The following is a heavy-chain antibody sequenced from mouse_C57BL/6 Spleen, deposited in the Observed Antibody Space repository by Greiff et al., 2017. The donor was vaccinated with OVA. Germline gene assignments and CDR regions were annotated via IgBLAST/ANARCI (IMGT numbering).Heavy chain of an antibody. Sequence: EVQLVESGGGLVQPGGSLKLSCAASGFTFSDYYMYWVRQTPEKRLEWVAYISNGGGSTYYPDNVKGRFPISRDNAKNTLYLQMSRLKSEDTAMYYCARWNGLFDYWGQGTTLTVSS. J-gene: IGHJ2*01. CDR3: ARWNGLFDY. V-gene: IGHV5-12*01. CDR2: ISNGGGST. D-gene: IGHD1-2*01. CDR1: GFTFSDYY.